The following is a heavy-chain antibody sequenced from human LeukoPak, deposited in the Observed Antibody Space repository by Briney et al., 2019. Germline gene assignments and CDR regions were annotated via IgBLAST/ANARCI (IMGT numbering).Heavy chain of an antibody. J-gene: IGHJ4*02. CDR3: ARDSYSFGPFDY. CDR2: ISSSSSYI. D-gene: IGHD5-18*01. V-gene: IGHV3-21*01. Sequence: GGSLRLSCAASGFTFSSYWMHWVRHAPGKGLEWVSSISSSSSYIYYADSVKGRFTNSRDNAKNSLYLQMNSLRAEDTAVYYCARDSYSFGPFDYWGQGTLVTVSS. CDR1: GFTFSSYW.